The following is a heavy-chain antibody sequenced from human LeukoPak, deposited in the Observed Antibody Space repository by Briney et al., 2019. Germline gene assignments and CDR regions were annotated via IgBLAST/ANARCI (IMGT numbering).Heavy chain of an antibody. Sequence: GGSLKLSCAASGFTFSSYSMNWVRQAPGKGLEWVANIKQDGSEKYYVDSVKGRFTISRDNAKNSLYLQMNSLRAEDTAVYYCARVPLYYYGSGTPDYWGQGTLVTVSS. CDR3: ARVPLYYYGSGTPDY. CDR2: IKQDGSEK. V-gene: IGHV3-7*01. CDR1: GFTFSSYS. J-gene: IGHJ4*02. D-gene: IGHD3-10*01.